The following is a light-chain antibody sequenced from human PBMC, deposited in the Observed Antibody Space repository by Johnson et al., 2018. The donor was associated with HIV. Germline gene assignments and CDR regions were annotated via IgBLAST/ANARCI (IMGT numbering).Light chain of an antibody. V-gene: IGLV1-51*02. Sequence: QAVLTQPPSVSAAPGQKVTISCSGSSSNIGNNYESWYQQFPGTAPKLLIYENNKRPSGIPDRFSGSKSGTSTTLGITGLQTGDEADYYCGTWDSSLSALYVFGTGTKVTVL. CDR3: GTWDSSLSALYV. CDR2: ENN. CDR1: SSNIGNNY. J-gene: IGLJ1*01.